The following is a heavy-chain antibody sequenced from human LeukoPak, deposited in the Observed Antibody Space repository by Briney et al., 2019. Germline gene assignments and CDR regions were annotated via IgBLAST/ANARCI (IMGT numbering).Heavy chain of an antibody. CDR3: AKALGGTVVTGAFDI. D-gene: IGHD4-23*01. J-gene: IGHJ3*02. V-gene: IGHV3-23*01. CDR2: ISGSGGST. Sequence: PGGSLRLSCAASGFTFSSYAMSWVRQAPGKGLEWVSAISGSGGSTYYADSVKSRFTISRDNSKNTLYLQMNSLRAEDTAVYYCAKALGGTVVTGAFDIWGQGTMVTVSS. CDR1: GFTFSSYA.